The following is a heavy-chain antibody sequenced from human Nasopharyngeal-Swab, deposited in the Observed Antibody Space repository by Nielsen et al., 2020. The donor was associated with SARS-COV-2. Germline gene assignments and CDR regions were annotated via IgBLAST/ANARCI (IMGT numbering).Heavy chain of an antibody. CDR2: MNPNSGNT. V-gene: IGHV1-8*01. CDR1: GYTFTSYD. D-gene: IGHD3-10*01. Sequence: ASVKVSCKASGYTFTSYDINWVRQATGQGLEWMGRMNPNSGNTGYAQKFQGRVTMTRNTSISTAYMELSSLRSEDTAVYYCARGRYYYYGSGSYYGKFDPWGQGTLVTVSS. J-gene: IGHJ5*02. CDR3: ARGRYYYYGSGSYYGKFDP.